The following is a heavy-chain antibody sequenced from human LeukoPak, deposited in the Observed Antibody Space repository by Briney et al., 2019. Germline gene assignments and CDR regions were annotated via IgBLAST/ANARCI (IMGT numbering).Heavy chain of an antibody. D-gene: IGHD3-22*01. CDR1: GGTFSSYA. CDR2: IIPIFGTA. J-gene: IGHJ4*02. V-gene: IGHV1-69*01. CDR3: ARDLLDYYDSSGYYYERFDY. Sequence: ASVKVSCKASGGTFSSYAISWVRQAPGQGLEWMGGIIPIFGTANYAQKFQGRVTITADESTSTAYMELSSLRPEDTAVYYCARDLLDYYDSSGYYYERFDYWGQGTLVTVSS.